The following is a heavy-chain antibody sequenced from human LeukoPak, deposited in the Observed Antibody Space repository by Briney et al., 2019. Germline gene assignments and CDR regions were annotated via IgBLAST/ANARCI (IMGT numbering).Heavy chain of an antibody. D-gene: IGHD4-23*01. CDR3: AKKGTVVTPGLYFDY. Sequence: GGSLRLSCAASGFTFNNYTMSWVRQAPGKGMEWVSTISIKGDRTYYVDSVKGRFTISRDNSNSTLFLQMNSLGAEDTAIYYCAKKGTVVTPGLYFDYWGQGILVTVSS. CDR1: GFTFNNYT. CDR2: ISIKGDRT. J-gene: IGHJ4*02. V-gene: IGHV3-23*01.